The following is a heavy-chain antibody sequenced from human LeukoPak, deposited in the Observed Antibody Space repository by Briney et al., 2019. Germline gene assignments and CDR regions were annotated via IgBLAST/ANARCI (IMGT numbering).Heavy chain of an antibody. Sequence: GGSLRLSCAAPGFTFSSYGMSWVRQAPGKGLEWVSAISGSGGTTYYADSVKGRFTISRDNSKNTLHLQMNSLRAEDTAAYYCAKFAQRYCSGGSCHPFDYWGQGTLVTVSS. J-gene: IGHJ4*02. CDR3: AKFAQRYCSGGSCHPFDY. CDR1: GFTFSSYG. V-gene: IGHV3-23*01. D-gene: IGHD2-15*01. CDR2: ISGSGGTT.